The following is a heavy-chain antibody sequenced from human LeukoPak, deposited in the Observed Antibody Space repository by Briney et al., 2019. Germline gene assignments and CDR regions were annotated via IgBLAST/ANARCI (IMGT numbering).Heavy chain of an antibody. CDR2: ISGSGGST. V-gene: IGHV3-23*01. Sequence: GGTLRLSCAASGFTFSSYGMSWVRQAPGKGLEWVSAISGSGGSTYYADSVKGRSTISRDNSKNTLYLQMNSLRAEDTAVYYCAKYRAWLAHFDYWGQGTLVTVSS. CDR3: AKYRAWLAHFDY. D-gene: IGHD5-12*01. CDR1: GFTFSSYG. J-gene: IGHJ4*02.